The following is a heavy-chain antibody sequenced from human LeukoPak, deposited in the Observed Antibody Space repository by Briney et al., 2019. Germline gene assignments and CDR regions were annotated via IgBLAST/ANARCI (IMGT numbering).Heavy chain of an antibody. CDR2: IYYSGST. CDR1: GGSISSYY. CDR3: ARHSVDAFDI. D-gene: IGHD6-19*01. J-gene: IGHJ3*02. Sequence: SETLSLTCTVSGGSISSYYWSWIRQPPGKGLEWIGYIYYSGSTNYNPSLKSRVTISVDTSKNQFSLKLSSVAAADTAVYYCARHSVDAFDIWGQGTMVTVSS. V-gene: IGHV4-59*08.